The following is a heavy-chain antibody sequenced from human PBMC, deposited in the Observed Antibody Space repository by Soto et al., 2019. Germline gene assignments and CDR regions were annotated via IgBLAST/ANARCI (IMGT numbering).Heavy chain of an antibody. D-gene: IGHD4-4*01. CDR1: GGTFSSYA. Sequence: SVKVSCKASGGTFSSYAINWVRQAPGQGLEWMGGIIPIIGTENYAQKFQGRVTITAEESTNTAYMELSSMRSEDTAVYYCARHPRYSSISYWYFDLWGRGTLLTVST. CDR2: IIPIIGTE. V-gene: IGHV1-69*13. CDR3: ARHPRYSSISYWYFDL. J-gene: IGHJ2*01.